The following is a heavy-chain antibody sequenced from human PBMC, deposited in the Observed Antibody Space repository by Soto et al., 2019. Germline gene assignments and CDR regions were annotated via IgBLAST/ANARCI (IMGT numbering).Heavy chain of an antibody. CDR3: ARDVIVVVTAPAFDI. CDR2: ISYDGSNK. J-gene: IGHJ3*02. CDR1: GFTFSSYA. Sequence: QVQLVESGGGVVQPGRSLRLSCAASGFTFSSYAMHWVRQAPGKGLEWVAVISYDGSNKYYADSVKGRFTISRDNSKNTLYLQMNSLRAEDTAVYYCARDVIVVVTAPAFDIWGQGTMVTVSS. V-gene: IGHV3-30-3*01. D-gene: IGHD2-21*02.